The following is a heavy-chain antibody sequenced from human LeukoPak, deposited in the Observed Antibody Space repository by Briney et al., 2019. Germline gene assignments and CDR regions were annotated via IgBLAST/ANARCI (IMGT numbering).Heavy chain of an antibody. V-gene: IGHV3-30*04. CDR2: ISYDGRNE. Sequence: GGSLRLSCAASGFTFSSYNIHWVRQAPGKGLEWVAVISYDGRNEYYADSVKGRFTIFRDKSKNTLYLQMNSLRDEDTAEYFCAKESLVVIESYFDNWGQGTLVLVSS. CDR3: AKESLVVIESYFDN. D-gene: IGHD3-22*01. J-gene: IGHJ4*02. CDR1: GFTFSSYN.